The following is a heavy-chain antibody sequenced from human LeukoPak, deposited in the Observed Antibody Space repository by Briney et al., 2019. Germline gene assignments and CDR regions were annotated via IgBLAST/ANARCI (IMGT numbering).Heavy chain of an antibody. V-gene: IGHV1-69*01. CDR1: GGTFSSYA. CDR3: ARGIVGATTRWFDP. J-gene: IGHJ5*02. Sequence: GSSVKVSCKASGGTFSSYAISWVRQAPGQGLEWMGGIIPIFGTANYAQKFQGRVTITADESTSTAYMELSSLRSEDTAVYYCARGIVGATTRWFDPWGQGTLVTVSS. D-gene: IGHD1-26*01. CDR2: IIPIFGTA.